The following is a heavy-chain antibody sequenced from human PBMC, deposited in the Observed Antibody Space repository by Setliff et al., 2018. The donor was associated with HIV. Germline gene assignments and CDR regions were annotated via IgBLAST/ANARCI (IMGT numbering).Heavy chain of an antibody. D-gene: IGHD1-26*01. CDR2: INHTGNT. CDR1: GGSFSGYH. Sequence: PSETLSLTCAVYGGSFSGYHWNWIRQFPGKGLEWIGEINHTGNTQYNPSLKIRVTMSEETSKNQFSLKLKSVTAADTAIYFCARGKGGLVGPAEFDYWGPGTLVTVSS. V-gene: IGHV4-34*01. J-gene: IGHJ4*02. CDR3: ARGKGGLVGPAEFDY.